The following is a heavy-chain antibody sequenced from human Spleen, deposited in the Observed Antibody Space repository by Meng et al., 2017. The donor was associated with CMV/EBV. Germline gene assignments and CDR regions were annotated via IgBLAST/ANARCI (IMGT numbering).Heavy chain of an antibody. CDR1: GFTFTSYW. V-gene: IGHV3-7*01. D-gene: IGHD3-3*01. CDR2: INQDGSEK. J-gene: IGHJ3*02. CDR3: ARENSYDFWNTYYYAFDI. Sequence: GESLKISCAASGFTFTSYWMTWVRQAPGKGLEWVANINQDGSEKDYVDSVKGRFIISRDNGKNSLSLQMNSLRAEDTAVYYCARENSYDFWNTYYYAFDIWGQGTMVTVSS.